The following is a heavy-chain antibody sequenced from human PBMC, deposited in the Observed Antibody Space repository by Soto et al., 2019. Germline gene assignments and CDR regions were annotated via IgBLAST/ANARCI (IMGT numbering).Heavy chain of an antibody. CDR2: ISYDGSNK. CDR1: GFTFSSYG. V-gene: IGHV3-30*18. CDR3: AKDMVFGVVITAFDI. Sequence: GESLKISCAASGFTFSSYGMHWVRQAPGKGLEWVAVISYDGSNKYYADSVKGRFTISRDNSKNTLYLQMNSLRAEDTAVYYCAKDMVFGVVITAFDIWGQGTMVTVSS. D-gene: IGHD3-3*01. J-gene: IGHJ3*02.